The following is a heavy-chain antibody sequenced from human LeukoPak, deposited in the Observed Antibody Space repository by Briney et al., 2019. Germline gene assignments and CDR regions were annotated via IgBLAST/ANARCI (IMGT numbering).Heavy chain of an antibody. V-gene: IGHV4-61*02. D-gene: IGHD2-2*01. J-gene: IGHJ5*02. CDR1: GGSISSGSYY. CDR2: IYTSGST. CDR3: ARDTTAAENWFDP. Sequence: SETLSLTCTVSGGSISSGSYYWSWIRQPAGKGLEWIGRIYTSGSTNYNPSLKSRVTISVDTSKNQFSLKLSSVTAADTAVYYCARDTTAAENWFDPWGQGTLVTVSS.